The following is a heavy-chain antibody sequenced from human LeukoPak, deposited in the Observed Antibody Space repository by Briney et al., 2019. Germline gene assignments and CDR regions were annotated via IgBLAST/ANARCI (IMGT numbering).Heavy chain of an antibody. J-gene: IGHJ4*02. Sequence: SETLSLTCAVSGGPFSGYFWSWIRQPPGKGLEWIGEIHNSGTTNYNPSLNSRVTIPEDTSKNQIYLNLRPVTAADTAVYYCARRYYYNLGSFPFDFWGQGTLVTVSS. CDR1: GGPFSGYF. CDR2: IHNSGTT. CDR3: ARRYYYNLGSFPFDF. V-gene: IGHV4-34*01. D-gene: IGHD3-10*01.